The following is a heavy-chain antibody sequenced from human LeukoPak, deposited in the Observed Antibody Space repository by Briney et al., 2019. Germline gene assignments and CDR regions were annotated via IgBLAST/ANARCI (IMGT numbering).Heavy chain of an antibody. CDR3: ARASCSGGSCYSRYYYYMDV. CDR2: IYYIGST. V-gene: IGHV4-59*01. CDR1: GGSISSYY. D-gene: IGHD2-15*01. Sequence: RSSETLSLTCTVSGGSISSYYWSWIRQPPGKGLEWIGYIYYIGSTNYNPSLKSRVTISVDTSKHQFSLKLSSVTAADTAVYYCARASCSGGSCYSRYYYYMDVWGKGTTVTVSS. J-gene: IGHJ6*03.